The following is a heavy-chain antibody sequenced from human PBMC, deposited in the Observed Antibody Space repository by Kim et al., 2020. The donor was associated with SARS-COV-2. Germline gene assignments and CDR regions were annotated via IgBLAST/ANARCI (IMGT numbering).Heavy chain of an antibody. D-gene: IGHD2-2*01. V-gene: IGHV5-51*01. J-gene: IGHJ6*03. CDR1: GYSFNNYW. CDR2: VYPDDSEI. CDR3: VRHGGYCSSSSCYFYFYYMDV. Sequence: GESLKISCKTSGYSFNNYWIGWVRQVPGKGLELMGFVYPDDSEIRYSPSFQGRISISADESITTAYLPWDSLKASDTATYYCVRHGGYCSSSSCYFYFYYMDVWGKGTPVIVSS.